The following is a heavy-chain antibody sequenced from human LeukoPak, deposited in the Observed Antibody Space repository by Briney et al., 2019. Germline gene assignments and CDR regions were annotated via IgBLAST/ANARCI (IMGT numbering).Heavy chain of an antibody. CDR3: ARDPMPRNGSYGGGWFDP. D-gene: IGHD1-26*01. V-gene: IGHV1-46*01. CDR2: INPSGGST. Sequence: GASVKVSCKASGYSFTSYYMHWVRQAPGQGLEWMGIINPSGGSTSYAQKFQGRVTMTRDMSTSTVYMELSSLRSDDTAVYYCARDPMPRNGSYGGGWFDPWGQGTLVTVSS. CDR1: GYSFTSYY. J-gene: IGHJ5*02.